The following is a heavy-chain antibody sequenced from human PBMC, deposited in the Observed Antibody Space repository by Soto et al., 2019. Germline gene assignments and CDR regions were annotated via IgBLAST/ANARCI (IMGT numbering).Heavy chain of an antibody. CDR1: GGSISSYY. V-gene: IGHV4-59*08. D-gene: IGHD4-17*01. J-gene: IGHJ3*02. CDR2: IYYSGST. CDR3: ARRTRRGEYGDYDAFDI. Sequence: QVQLQESGPGLVKPSETLSLTCTVSGGSISSYYWSWIRQPPGKGLEWIGYIYYSGSTNYNPSLKSRVTISVDTSKNQFSLKLSSVTAADTAVYYCARRTRRGEYGDYDAFDIWGQGTMVTVSS.